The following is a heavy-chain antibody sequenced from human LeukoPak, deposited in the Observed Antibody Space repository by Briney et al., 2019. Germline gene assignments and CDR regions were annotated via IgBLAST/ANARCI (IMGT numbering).Heavy chain of an antibody. V-gene: IGHV4-39*07. D-gene: IGHD2-8*01. CDR3: ARLASVFPNWFDP. CDR1: GGSISSSSYY. Sequence: SETLSLTCTVSGGSISSSSYYWGWIRQPPGKGLEWIGEINHSGSTNYNPSLKSRVTISVDTSKNQFSLKLSSVTAADTAVYYCARLASVFPNWFDPWGQGTLVTVSS. CDR2: INHSGST. J-gene: IGHJ5*02.